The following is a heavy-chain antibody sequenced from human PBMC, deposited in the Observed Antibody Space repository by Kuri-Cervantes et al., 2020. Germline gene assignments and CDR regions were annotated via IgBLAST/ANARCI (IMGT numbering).Heavy chain of an antibody. CDR3: ARGGKGTGTRYYYYGMDV. CDR1: GYTFTSYD. V-gene: IGHV1-8*01. D-gene: IGHD1-1*01. CDR2: MNPNSGNT. J-gene: IGHJ6*02. Sequence: ASVKVSCKASGYTFTSYDINWVRQATGQGLEWMGWMNPNSGNTGYAQKFQGKVTMTTDTSTSTAYMELRSLRSDGTAVDYCARGGKGTGTRYYYYGMDVWGQGTTVTVSS.